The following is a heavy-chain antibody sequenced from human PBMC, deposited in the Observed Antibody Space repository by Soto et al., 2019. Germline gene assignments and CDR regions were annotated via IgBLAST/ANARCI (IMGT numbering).Heavy chain of an antibody. J-gene: IGHJ4*02. V-gene: IGHV4-39*02. CDR1: GDSISSRSYY. CDR3: ARESEGYYDSSGLAY. Sequence: SETLSLTCTVTGDSISSRSYYWGWIRQPPGKGLECIGSIYHGAGTYYNPSLKSRVTISVDTSKNQFSLRLASVTAADTALYYCARESEGYYDSSGLAYWGQGTLVTVSS. D-gene: IGHD3-22*01. CDR2: IYHGAGT.